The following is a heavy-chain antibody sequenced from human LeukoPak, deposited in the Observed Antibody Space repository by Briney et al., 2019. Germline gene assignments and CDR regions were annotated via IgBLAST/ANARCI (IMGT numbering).Heavy chain of an antibody. D-gene: IGHD3-16*01. CDR1: GFTFSRYS. J-gene: IGHJ4*02. V-gene: IGHV3-21*04. Sequence: GGSLRLSCAVSGFTFSRYSMNWVRQAPGKGLQWVSSISSGSSYIYYADSVKGRFTISRDNSKNTLFLEMNSLRVEDTAVYYCAKGRGFRVWDPWDNWGQGTLITVSS. CDR3: AKGRGFRVWDPWDN. CDR2: ISSGSSYI.